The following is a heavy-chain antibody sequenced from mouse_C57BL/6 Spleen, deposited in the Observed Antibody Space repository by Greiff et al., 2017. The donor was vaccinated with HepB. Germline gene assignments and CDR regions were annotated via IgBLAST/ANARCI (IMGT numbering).Heavy chain of an antibody. CDR1: GYSFTGYY. CDR2: INPSTGGT. V-gene: IGHV1-42*01. D-gene: IGHD2-1*01. CDR3: ARNGKGDFDY. J-gene: IGHJ2*01. Sequence: EVKLQQSGPELVKPGASVKISCKASGYSFTGYYMNWVKQSPEKSLEWIGEINPSTGGTTYNQKFKAKATLTVDKSSSTAYMQLKSLTSEDSAVYYCARNGKGDFDYWGQGTTLTVSS.